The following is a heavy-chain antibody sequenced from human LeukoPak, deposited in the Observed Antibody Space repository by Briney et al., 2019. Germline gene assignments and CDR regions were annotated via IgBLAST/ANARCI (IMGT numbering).Heavy chain of an antibody. V-gene: IGHV3-48*04. CDR1: GFTFSSYA. D-gene: IGHD1-1*01. J-gene: IGHJ4*02. CDR2: IVGSSRNI. CDR3: ATDSPETAAFDY. Sequence: GGSLRLSCAASGFTFSSYAMSWVGQAPGKGLEGVSYIVGSSRNIYYADSVKGRFTISRDNAKNSLYLQMDSLRAEDTAVYHCATDSPETAAFDYWGQVTLVTVSS.